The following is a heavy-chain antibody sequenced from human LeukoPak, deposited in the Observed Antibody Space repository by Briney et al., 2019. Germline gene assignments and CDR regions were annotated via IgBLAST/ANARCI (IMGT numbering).Heavy chain of an antibody. Sequence: GGSLTLSCAASGFAFSNQAMGWVRQAPGKGLEWVSVISDSGDITYYADSAKGRFTISRDNSKNTLFLQMNSLRVEDTAVYYCAKDARRTSGWYFFDYWGQGTLVIVSA. D-gene: IGHD6-19*01. CDR1: GFAFSNQA. J-gene: IGHJ4*02. V-gene: IGHV3-23*01. CDR3: AKDARRTSGWYFFDY. CDR2: ISDSGDIT.